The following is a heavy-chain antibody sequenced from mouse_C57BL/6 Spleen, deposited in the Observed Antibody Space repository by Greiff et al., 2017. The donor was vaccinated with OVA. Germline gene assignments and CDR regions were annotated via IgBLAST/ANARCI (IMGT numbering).Heavy chain of an antibody. J-gene: IGHJ3*01. D-gene: IGHD1-1*01. CDR1: GYTFTDYN. CDR3: ARYYYGSSYLAWFAY. CDR2: INPNNGGT. V-gene: IGHV1-22*01. Sequence: EVKLQESGPELVKPGASVKMSCKASGYTFTDYNMHWVKQSHGKSLEWIGYINPNNGGTSYNQKFKGKATLTVNKSSSTAYMELRSLTSEDSAVYYCARYYYGSSYLAWFAYWGQGTLVTVSA.